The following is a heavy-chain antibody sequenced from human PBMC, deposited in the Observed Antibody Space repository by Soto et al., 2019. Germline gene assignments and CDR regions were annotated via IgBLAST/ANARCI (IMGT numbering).Heavy chain of an antibody. CDR3: ARGVLAVAGMSDYYYYYGMDV. CDR1: GFTFSSYA. V-gene: IGHV3-30-3*01. J-gene: IGHJ6*02. D-gene: IGHD6-13*01. Sequence: QVQLVESGGGVVQPGRSLRLSCAASGFTFSSYAMHWVRQAPGKGLEWVAVISYDGSNKYYADSVKGRFTISRDNSKNTLYLQMNSLRAEDTAVYYCARGVLAVAGMSDYYYYYGMDVWGQGTTVTVSS. CDR2: ISYDGSNK.